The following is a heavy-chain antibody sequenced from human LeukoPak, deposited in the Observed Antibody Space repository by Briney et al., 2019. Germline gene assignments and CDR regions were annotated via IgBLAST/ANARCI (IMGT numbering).Heavy chain of an antibody. V-gene: IGHV4-59*01. D-gene: IGHD2-2*01. CDR3: AKSPTRYCSSTSCYLDY. CDR2: IYYSGST. Sequence: SETLSLTCTVSGGSISSYYWSWIRQPPGKGLEWIGYIYYSGSTNYNPSLKSRVTISVDTSKNQFSLKLSSVTAADTAVYYCAKSPTRYCSSTSCYLDYWGQGTLVTVSS. CDR1: GGSISSYY. J-gene: IGHJ4*02.